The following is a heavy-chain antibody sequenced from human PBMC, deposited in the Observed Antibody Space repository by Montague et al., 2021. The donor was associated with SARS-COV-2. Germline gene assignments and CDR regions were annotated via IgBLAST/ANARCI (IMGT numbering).Heavy chain of an antibody. CDR3: AKDRGYYGSGSYFEY. Sequence: SLRLSCAASGFTFHDYALHWVRQVPGKGLEWVSGISWDSGSIGYGDSVKGRFTISRGNAKNSLYLQMNSLRAEDTALYYCAKDRGYYGSGSYFEYWGQGTLVTVSS. V-gene: IGHV3-9*01. D-gene: IGHD3-10*01. CDR1: GFTFHDYA. J-gene: IGHJ4*02. CDR2: ISWDSGSI.